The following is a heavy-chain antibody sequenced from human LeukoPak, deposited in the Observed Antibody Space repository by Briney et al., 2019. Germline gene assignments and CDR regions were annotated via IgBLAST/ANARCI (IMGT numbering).Heavy chain of an antibody. CDR1: GGSISSYY. Sequence: SETLSLTCTVSGGSISSYYWSWIRQPPGKGLEWIGYIYYSGSTNYNPSLKSRVTISVDTSKNQFSLKLSSVTAADTAVYYCARLVYYGNYLLGYWGQGTLVTVSS. CDR3: ARLVYYGNYLLGY. V-gene: IGHV4-59*01. J-gene: IGHJ4*02. D-gene: IGHD4-11*01. CDR2: IYYSGST.